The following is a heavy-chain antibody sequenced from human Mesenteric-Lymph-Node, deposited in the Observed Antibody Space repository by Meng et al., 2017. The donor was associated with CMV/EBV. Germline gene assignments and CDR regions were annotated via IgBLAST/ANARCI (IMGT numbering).Heavy chain of an antibody. V-gene: IGHV4-30-2*01. CDR1: GGSVRNGDHS. Sequence: SGGSVRNGDHSWSWVPPPPGRGLDLLGYIFYTGCTYYNPSLKGRVTMSMDRSKNQFSLKLTSVTAADTVVYYCANDYGSGSYRFDYWGQGTLVTVSS. J-gene: IGHJ4*02. CDR3: ANDYGSGSYRFDY. D-gene: IGHD3-10*01. CDR2: IFYTGCT.